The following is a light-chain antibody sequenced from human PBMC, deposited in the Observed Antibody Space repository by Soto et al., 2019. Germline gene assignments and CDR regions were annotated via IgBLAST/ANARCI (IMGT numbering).Light chain of an antibody. J-gene: IGKJ1*01. V-gene: IGKV3-20*01. Sequence: EIVLTQSPGTLSLSPGERATLSCRASQSVRSSYLAWYQQKLGQAPRLLIYGVSNRATGIPDRFSGSGSGXXXXXXXXXXESEDXAXXXXXQYGTSPRTFGQGTKVEIK. CDR3: XQYGTSPRT. CDR2: GVS. CDR1: QSVRSSY.